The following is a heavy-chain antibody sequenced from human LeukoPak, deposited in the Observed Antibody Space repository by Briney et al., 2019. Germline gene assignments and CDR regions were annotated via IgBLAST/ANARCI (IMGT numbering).Heavy chain of an antibody. J-gene: IGHJ4*02. CDR1: GFTFSSYW. Sequence: GESLRLPCAASGFTFSSYWMHWVRQAPGKGLVWVSRINSDGSSTSYADSVKGRFTISRDNAKNTLYLEMNSLRAEDTAVYYCARDAFGVDKSPFWGQGTLVTVSP. V-gene: IGHV3-74*01. CDR2: INSDGSST. D-gene: IGHD3-3*01. CDR3: ARDAFGVDKSPF.